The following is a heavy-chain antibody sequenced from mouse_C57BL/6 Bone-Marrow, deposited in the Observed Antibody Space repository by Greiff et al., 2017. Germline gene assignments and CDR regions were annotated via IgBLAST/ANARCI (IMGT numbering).Heavy chain of an antibody. D-gene: IGHD1-1*01. J-gene: IGHJ3*01. CDR3: ARDYYGSWFAY. Sequence: QVQLQQSGPELVKPGASVKISCKASGYSFTSYYIHWVKPRPGQGLEWIGWIYPGSGNTKYNEKFKGRATLPADTSSSTAYMQLSSLTSEDSAVYYCARDYYGSWFAYWGQGTLVTVSA. CDR2: IYPGSGNT. V-gene: IGHV1-66*01. CDR1: GYSFTSYY.